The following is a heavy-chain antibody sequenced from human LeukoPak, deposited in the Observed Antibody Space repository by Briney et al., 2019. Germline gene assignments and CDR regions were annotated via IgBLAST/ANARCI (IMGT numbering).Heavy chain of an antibody. V-gene: IGHV3-48*02. J-gene: IGHJ5*02. D-gene: IGHD3-3*01. Sequence: GGSLRLSRITSGFAFNTYAMHWVRQASGKGLEWISYISPASNTIYYADSVKGRFTISRDNAKNSVFLQMSSLRDEDTAVYYWGRDPPNFPGPDPGGKEPLVPVP. CDR1: GFAFNTYA. CDR2: ISPASNTI. CDR3: GRDPPNFPGPDP.